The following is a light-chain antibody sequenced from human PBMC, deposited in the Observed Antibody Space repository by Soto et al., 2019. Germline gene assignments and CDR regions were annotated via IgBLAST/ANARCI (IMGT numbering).Light chain of an antibody. V-gene: IGKV1-9*01. CDR1: QAISNY. CDR3: QHRHSYPIT. J-gene: IGKJ5*01. Sequence: DIQLTQSPSFLSASVGDRVTITCRASQAISNYLAWYQQKLGEAPNLMIHTASTLQSGVPSRFSGSGSGTEFTFTISSLQPEDFATYYCQHRHSYPITFGQGTRLEIK. CDR2: TAS.